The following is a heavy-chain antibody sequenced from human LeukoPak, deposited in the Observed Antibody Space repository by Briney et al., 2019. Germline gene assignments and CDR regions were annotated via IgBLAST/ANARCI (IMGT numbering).Heavy chain of an antibody. D-gene: IGHD6-6*01. CDR3: ARWSGSVTARNYYYYMDV. CDR2: IYYIGNT. J-gene: IGHJ6*03. Sequence: SETLSLTCTVSGGSISSISYYWGWIRQPPGKGLEWIGNIYYIGNTYYNPSLKSRVTISVDTSKNQFSLNLSSVTAADTAVYYCARWSGSVTARNYYYYMDVWGEGTTVTVSS. CDR1: GGSISSISYY. V-gene: IGHV4-39*07.